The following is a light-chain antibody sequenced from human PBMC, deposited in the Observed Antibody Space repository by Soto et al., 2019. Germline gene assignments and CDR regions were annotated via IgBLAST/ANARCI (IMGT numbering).Light chain of an antibody. J-gene: IGKJ1*01. V-gene: IGKV1-5*03. CDR1: QSIDTW. CDR2: KAS. Sequence: DIQMTQSPSTLSAFVGDGVTITCRTSQSIDTWLAWHQQKPGKAPKLLIYKASSLVIGVPSRFSGSGSGTEFTLTISSLQPDDAATYYCQQYNSYRAFGQGTKVDIK. CDR3: QQYNSYRA.